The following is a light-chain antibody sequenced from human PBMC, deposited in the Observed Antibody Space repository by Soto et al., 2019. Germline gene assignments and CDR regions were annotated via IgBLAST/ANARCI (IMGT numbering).Light chain of an antibody. CDR3: QQSYIAPWT. CDR1: QPVTNY. CDR2: AAS. Sequence: DIQVTQSRASLSASVGDRVTITCRASQPVTNYLSWYQQKPGKAPTLLIYAASRLQSGVPSRFSAGGSGTEYTLSINSLLPEDFATYYCQQSYIAPWTFGQGTKVDIK. V-gene: IGKV1-39*01. J-gene: IGKJ1*01.